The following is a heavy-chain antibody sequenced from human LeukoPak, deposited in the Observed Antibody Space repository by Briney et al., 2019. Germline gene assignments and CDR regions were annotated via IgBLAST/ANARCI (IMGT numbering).Heavy chain of an antibody. CDR3: ARGVGDCSSTSCWSWFDP. V-gene: IGHV3-21*01. CDR1: GFTFSSYS. Sequence: GGSLRLSCAASGFTFSSYSMNWVRQAPGKGLEWVSSISSSSSYIYYADSVKGRFTISRDNAKNSLYLQMNSLRAEDTAVYYCARGVGDCSSTSCWSWFDPWGQGTLVTVST. D-gene: IGHD2-2*01. J-gene: IGHJ5*02. CDR2: ISSSSSYI.